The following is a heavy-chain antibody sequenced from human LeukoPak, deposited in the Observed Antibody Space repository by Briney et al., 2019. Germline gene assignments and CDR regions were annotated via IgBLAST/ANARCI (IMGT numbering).Heavy chain of an antibody. D-gene: IGHD2-2*02. V-gene: IGHV1-69*05. CDR1: GGTFSSYA. J-gene: IGHJ5*02. Sequence: SVKVFCKASGGTFSSYAISWVRQAPGQGLEWMGGIIPIFGTANYAQKFQGRVTITTDESTSTAYMELSSLRSEDTAVYYCARDGIGCSSTSCYTEINWFDPWGQGTLVTVSS. CDR3: ARDGIGCSSTSCYTEINWFDP. CDR2: IIPIFGTA.